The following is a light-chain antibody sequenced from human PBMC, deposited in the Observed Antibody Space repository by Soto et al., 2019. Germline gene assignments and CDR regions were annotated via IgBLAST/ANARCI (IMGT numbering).Light chain of an antibody. CDR1: QGMRND. J-gene: IGKJ4*01. V-gene: IGKV1-17*01. CDR2: AAS. Sequence: DIQVTQSPSSLSASVEDRVTITCRASQGMRNDLGWYQQKPGKAPKRLIYAASSLQSGVQSRFSGSGSGTEFTLTVSSLQPEDFATYYCLQQSSYPPLTFGGGTKVEIK. CDR3: LQQSSYPPLT.